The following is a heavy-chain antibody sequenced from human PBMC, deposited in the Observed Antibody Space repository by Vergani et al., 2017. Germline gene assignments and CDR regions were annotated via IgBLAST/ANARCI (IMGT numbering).Heavy chain of an antibody. V-gene: IGHV4-39*01. CDR2: MDYCGST. CDR3: ASKRGACRAAYCHSYDF. D-gene: IGHD2-15*01. J-gene: IGHJ4*02. CDR1: GDSVISTDYP. Sequence: QVQLQESGPGLVKPSETLSLTCTVSGDSVISTDYPWGWIRQPPGKGLEWIGSMDYCGSTSYNPSLESRISRSFETPKNQFSLRLTSVTAADTAVYYCASKRGACRAAYCHSYDFWGPGTLVTVSS.